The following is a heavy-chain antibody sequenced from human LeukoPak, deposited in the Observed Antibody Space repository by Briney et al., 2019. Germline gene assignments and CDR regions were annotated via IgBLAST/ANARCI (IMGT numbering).Heavy chain of an antibody. D-gene: IGHD3-10*01. CDR1: GYTFTSYD. CDR3: ARGRGGPYYYGSGDHPVYFDY. V-gene: IGHV1-8*01. CDR2: MNPSSGNT. J-gene: IGHJ4*02. Sequence: ASVKVSCKASGYTFTSYDINWVRQATGQGLEWMGWMNPSSGNTGYAQKFQGRVTMTRNTSISTAYMELSSLRSEDTAVYYCARGRGGPYYYGSGDHPVYFDYWGQGTLVTVSS.